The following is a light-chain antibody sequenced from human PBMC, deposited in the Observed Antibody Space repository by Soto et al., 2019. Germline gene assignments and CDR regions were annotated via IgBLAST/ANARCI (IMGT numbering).Light chain of an antibody. CDR1: QSLLHSNGYNY. V-gene: IGKV2-28*01. J-gene: IGKJ2*01. Sequence: DIVMTQSPLSLPVTPGEPASISCRSSQSLLHSNGYNYLDWYLQKPGQSPQLLIYLGSNRASGVPDRFSGSGSGTDFTLKISRVEAEDVGVYYCIQALKPGYTFGQGTKLEIK. CDR3: IQALKPGYT. CDR2: LGS.